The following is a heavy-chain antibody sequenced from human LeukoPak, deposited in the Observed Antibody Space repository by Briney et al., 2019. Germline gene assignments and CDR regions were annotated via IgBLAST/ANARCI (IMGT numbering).Heavy chain of an antibody. D-gene: IGHD3-16*02. Sequence: SETLSLTCTVSGGSIGAYYWSWVRQSPGKGLEWIGYIYVTGNRYNPYLQSRVTISVDTSRNQFFLKMSSVTTADTAVYYCARHIGGGIEDMDVWGKGTKVTVSS. CDR1: GGSIGAYY. J-gene: IGHJ6*03. V-gene: IGHV4-59*08. CDR2: IYVTGN. CDR3: ARHIGGGIEDMDV.